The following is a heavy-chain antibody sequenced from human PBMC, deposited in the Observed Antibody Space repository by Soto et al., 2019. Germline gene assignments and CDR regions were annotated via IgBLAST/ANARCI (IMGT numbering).Heavy chain of an antibody. J-gene: IGHJ5*02. CDR1: NGSIGGFY. D-gene: IGHD3-10*01. CDR2: IYFSGST. V-gene: IGHV4-59*01. Sequence: SETLSLTCSISNGSIGGFYWNWIRQSPEKGLEWIGQIYFSGSTIYSPSCQSRVTLSVDSSKSQVALRLTSVTAADTAVYFCARASGLSIYNWFDPWGQGILVTVSS. CDR3: ARASGLSIYNWFDP.